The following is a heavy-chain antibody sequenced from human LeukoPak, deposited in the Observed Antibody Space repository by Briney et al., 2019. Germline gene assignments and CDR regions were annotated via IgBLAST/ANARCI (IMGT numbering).Heavy chain of an antibody. CDR2: ITSSGTYI. J-gene: IGHJ6*03. V-gene: IGHV3-21*01. D-gene: IGHD1-26*01. Sequence: GGSLRLSCAASGFTFNNYNMNWVRQAPGKALEWVSSITSSGTYIFYADSVKGRFTISRDNAKNSLYLQMNSLGPEDTAVYYCARDPYSGNYGNYYYYYMDVWGKGTTVTVSS. CDR1: GFTFNNYN. CDR3: ARDPYSGNYGNYYYYYMDV.